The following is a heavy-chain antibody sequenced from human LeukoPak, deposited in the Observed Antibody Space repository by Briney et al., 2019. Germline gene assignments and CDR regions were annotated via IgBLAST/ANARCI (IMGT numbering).Heavy chain of an antibody. CDR2: ISAYNGNT. CDR3: ARSLGYYDSSGYYLNYYYFYYMDV. V-gene: IGHV1-18*01. J-gene: IGHJ6*03. Sequence: GASVRVSCKASGYTCTSYGISWVRQAPGQGLEWMGWISAYNGNTNYAQKLQGRVTMTTDTSTSTAYMELRSLRSDDTAVYYCARSLGYYDSSGYYLNYYYFYYMDVWGKGTTVTVSS. CDR1: GYTCTSYG. D-gene: IGHD3-22*01.